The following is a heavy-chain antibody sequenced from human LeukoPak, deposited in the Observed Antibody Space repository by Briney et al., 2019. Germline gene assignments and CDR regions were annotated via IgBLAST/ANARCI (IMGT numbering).Heavy chain of an antibody. CDR3: ARVEQSWWLLPTGVYYFDY. CDR1: GGSFSGYY. V-gene: IGHV4-34*01. CDR2: INHSGST. J-gene: IGHJ4*02. Sequence: SETLSLTCAVYGGSFSGYYWSWIRQPPGKGLEGIGEINHSGSTNYNPSLKSLVTISVDTSKYQFSLKLSSVTAADTAVYYCARVEQSWWLLPTGVYYFDYWGQGTLVTVSS. D-gene: IGHD3-22*01.